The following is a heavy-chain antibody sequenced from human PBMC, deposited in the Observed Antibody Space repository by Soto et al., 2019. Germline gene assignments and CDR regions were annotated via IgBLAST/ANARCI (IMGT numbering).Heavy chain of an antibody. Sequence: SETLSLTCTVSGGSINSYFWSWIRQSPGKGLEWIGHIYYSGSTSYSPSLKSRVSISVDTSKNQFSLEVHSVTAADTAVYYCARAGTNMVQFDYWGQGTLVTVPQ. J-gene: IGHJ4*02. CDR1: GGSINSYF. D-gene: IGHD3-10*01. CDR2: IYYSGST. V-gene: IGHV4-59*01. CDR3: ARAGTNMVQFDY.